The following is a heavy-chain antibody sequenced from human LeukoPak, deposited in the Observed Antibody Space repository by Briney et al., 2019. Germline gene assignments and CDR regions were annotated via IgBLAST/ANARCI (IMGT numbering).Heavy chain of an antibody. J-gene: IGHJ3*02. V-gene: IGHV4-31*11. CDR1: GGSFSGYY. CDR3: ARDRYYDSSGSDDAFDI. Sequence: PSETLSLTCAVYGGSFSGYYWSWIRQHPGKGLEWIGYIYYSGSTYYNPSLKSRVTVSVDTSKNQFSLKLSSVTAADTAVYYCARDRYYDSSGSDDAFDIWGQGTMVTVSS. D-gene: IGHD3-22*01. CDR2: IYYSGST.